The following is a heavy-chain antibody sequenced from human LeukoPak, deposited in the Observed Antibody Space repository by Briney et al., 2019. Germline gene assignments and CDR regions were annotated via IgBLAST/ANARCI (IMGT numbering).Heavy chain of an antibody. Sequence: PSETLSLTCTVSGGSISSGSYYWSWIRQPAGKGLEWIGRIYTSGSTNYNPSLKSRVTISVDTSKNQFSLKLSSVTAADTAVYYCARHGRLDYWGQGTLVTVSS. V-gene: IGHV4-61*02. D-gene: IGHD1-1*01. J-gene: IGHJ4*02. CDR1: GGSISSGSYY. CDR3: ARHGRLDY. CDR2: IYTSGST.